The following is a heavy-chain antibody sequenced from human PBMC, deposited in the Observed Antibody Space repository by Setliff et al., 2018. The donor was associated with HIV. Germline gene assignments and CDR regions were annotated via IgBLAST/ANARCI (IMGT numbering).Heavy chain of an antibody. CDR2: INTSGTT. D-gene: IGHD3-22*01. CDR1: GGSISSDY. J-gene: IGHJ5*02. Sequence: SETLSLTCTVSGGSISSDYWSWIRQPPGKGLEWIGYINTSGTTNYNPSLKSRVTISVDTAKDQFSLKLSSVTAADTAVYFCARQTYYYDKSGHNWFDPWGQGTLVTVSS. V-gene: IGHV4-4*09. CDR3: ARQTYYYDKSGHNWFDP.